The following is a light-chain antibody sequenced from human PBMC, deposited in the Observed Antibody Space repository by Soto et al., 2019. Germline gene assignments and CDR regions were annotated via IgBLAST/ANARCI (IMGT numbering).Light chain of an antibody. J-gene: IGLJ1*01. CDR3: SSFTSSRAYV. Sequence: QCALTQPASVSGSPGQSITISCTGTSSDVGNYNYVSWYQQQSGKAPKLIIYEVSNRPSGVSNRFSGSKSGNTASLTISGLQAEDEADYYCSSFTSSRAYVFGIGTKVTVL. CDR2: EVS. V-gene: IGLV2-14*01. CDR1: SSDVGNYNY.